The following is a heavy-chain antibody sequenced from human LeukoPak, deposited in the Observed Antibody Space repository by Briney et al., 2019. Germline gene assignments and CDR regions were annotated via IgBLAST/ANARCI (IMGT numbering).Heavy chain of an antibody. V-gene: IGHV4-30-2*01. CDR2: IYDGGRP. CDR3: VRGSSSSWYYFDS. CDR1: GGSVTSGGYS. J-gene: IGHJ4*02. D-gene: IGHD6-13*01. Sequence: SQTLSLTCTVPGGSVTSGGYSWNWIRQTPTKALEWIGYIYDGGRPYYNPSVESRVTISMDRSKDQFSLELTSVTAADTAVYYCVRGSSSSWYYFDSWGQGTLVTVSA.